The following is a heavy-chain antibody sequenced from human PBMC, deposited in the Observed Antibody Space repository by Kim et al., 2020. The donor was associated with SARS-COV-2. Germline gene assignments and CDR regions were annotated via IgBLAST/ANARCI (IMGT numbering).Heavy chain of an antibody. D-gene: IGHD2-21*02. J-gene: IGHJ5*01. Sequence: SETLSLTCTVSGGSISRSNSHWSWIRQPPGKGLEWIGSDYYSGSTNYTLTLQIRVSISTATTQNYLSLKLASATAAATAVCACASLEMTAIVGRGWVDS. V-gene: IGHV4-39*02. CDR2: DYYSGST. CDR1: GGSISRSNSH. CDR3: ASLEMTAIVGRGWVDS.